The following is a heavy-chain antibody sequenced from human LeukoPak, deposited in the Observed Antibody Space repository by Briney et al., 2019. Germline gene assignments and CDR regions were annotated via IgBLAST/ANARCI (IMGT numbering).Heavy chain of an antibody. CDR1: GGSISSYY. CDR2: IYTSGST. D-gene: IGHD6-13*01. Sequence: SETLSLTCTVSGGSISSYYWSWVRQPAGKGLEWIGRIYTSGSTNYNPSLKSRVTISIETSKKQFSLRLHSVTAADTAVYYCATYDQQLAFDNWGQGTLVTVSS. J-gene: IGHJ4*02. V-gene: IGHV4-4*07. CDR3: ATYDQQLAFDN.